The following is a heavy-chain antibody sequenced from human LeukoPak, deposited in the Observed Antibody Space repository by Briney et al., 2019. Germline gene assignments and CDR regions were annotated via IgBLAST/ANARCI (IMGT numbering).Heavy chain of an antibody. CDR3: AGHPDYGDYDLTRPYDY. J-gene: IGHJ4*02. CDR1: GGSFSSYV. Sequence: ASVKVSYKASGGSFSSYVINWVRQAHGQGLEWMGRIIPTLAIANYAQKFQGRVTITADKSTSTAYMELSSLRPEDTAVYYCAGHPDYGDYDLTRPYDYWGQGTLVTVSS. D-gene: IGHD4-17*01. V-gene: IGHV1-69*04. CDR2: IIPTLAIA.